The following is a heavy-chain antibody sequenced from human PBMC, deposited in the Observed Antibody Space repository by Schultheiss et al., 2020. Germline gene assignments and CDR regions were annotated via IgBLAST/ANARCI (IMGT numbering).Heavy chain of an antibody. CDR3: ATYVSGWYNAFDI. CDR2: IKQDGGDI. CDR1: GFTYDNFW. J-gene: IGHJ3*02. V-gene: IGHV3-7*03. Sequence: GESLKISCVASGFTYDNFWMSWVRQAPGKGLEWVANIKQDGGDISYVDSVRGRFTISRDNARNSLYLQMNSLRAEDTALYYCATYVSGWYNAFDIWGRGTMVTVSS. D-gene: IGHD6-19*01.